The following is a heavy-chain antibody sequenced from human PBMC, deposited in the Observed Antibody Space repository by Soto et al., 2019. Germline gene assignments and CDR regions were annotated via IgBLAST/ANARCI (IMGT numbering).Heavy chain of an antibody. Sequence: LRLSCAASGFTFSSYGMHWVRQAPGKGLEWVAVISYDGSNKYYADSVKGRFTISRDNSKNTLYLQMNSLRAEDTAVYYCAKDRDYDSSGPIDYWGQGTLVTVSS. CDR3: AKDRDYDSSGPIDY. J-gene: IGHJ4*02. D-gene: IGHD3-22*01. V-gene: IGHV3-30*18. CDR1: GFTFSSYG. CDR2: ISYDGSNK.